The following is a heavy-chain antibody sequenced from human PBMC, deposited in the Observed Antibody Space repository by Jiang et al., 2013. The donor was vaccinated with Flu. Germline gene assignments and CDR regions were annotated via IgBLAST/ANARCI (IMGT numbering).Heavy chain of an antibody. V-gene: IGHV4-59*01. Sequence: SLTCTVSGGSISSYYWSWIRQPPGKGLEWIGYIYYSGSTNYNPSLKSRVTISVDTSKNQFSLKLSSVTAADTAVYYCARGPLWLDYWGQGTLVTVSS. CDR2: IYYSGST. D-gene: IGHD5-18*01. CDR1: GGSISSYY. CDR3: ARGPLWLDY. J-gene: IGHJ4*02.